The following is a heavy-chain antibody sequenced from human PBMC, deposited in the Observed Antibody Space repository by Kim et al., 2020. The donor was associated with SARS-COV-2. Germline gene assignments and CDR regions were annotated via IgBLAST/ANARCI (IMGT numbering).Heavy chain of an antibody. CDR1: GYTFTGYS. V-gene: IGHV1-2*06. CDR2: INPNSGGT. D-gene: IGHD3-9*01. CDR3: ARVRNYDIWTGYARVAAFDI. J-gene: IGHJ3*02. Sequence: ASVKVSCKASGYTFTGYSMHWVRQAPGQGLEWMGRINPNSGGTNYAQKFQGRVTITRDTSISTAYMELSRLRSDDTAVYYCARVRNYDIWTGYARVAAFDIWGQGTMVTVSS.